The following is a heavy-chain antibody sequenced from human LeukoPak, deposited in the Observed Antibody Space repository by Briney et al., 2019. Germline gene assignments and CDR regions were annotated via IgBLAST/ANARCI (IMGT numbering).Heavy chain of an antibody. CDR1: GFTFRKHH. D-gene: IGHD3-22*01. J-gene: IGHJ4*02. V-gene: IGHV3-72*01. CDR3: SRFKYDSSGTYVGGDH. Sequence: PGGSLRLSCAASGFTFRKHHMDWVRQAPGKGLEWVGRSRNKANGYNAQYAASVKGRFTISRDDSQNLLFLQMISLKTEDTAVYYCSRFKYDSSGTYVGGDHWGQGTLVTVSS. CDR2: SRNKANGYNA.